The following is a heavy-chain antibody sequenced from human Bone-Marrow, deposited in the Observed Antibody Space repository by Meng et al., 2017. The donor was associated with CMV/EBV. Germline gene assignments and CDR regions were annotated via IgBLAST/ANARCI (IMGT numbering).Heavy chain of an antibody. CDR2: IKQDGSEK. J-gene: IGHJ6*02. V-gene: IGHV3-7*01. CDR1: GFTFSSYW. Sequence: GGSLRLSCAASGFTFSSYWMSWVRQAPGKGLEWVANIKQDGSEKYYVDSVKGRFTISRDNAKNSLYLQMNSLRAEVTAVYYCARELTVTIGQGTHYYYYGMDVWGQGTTVTVSS. CDR3: ARELTVTIGQGTHYYYYGMDV. D-gene: IGHD4-11*01.